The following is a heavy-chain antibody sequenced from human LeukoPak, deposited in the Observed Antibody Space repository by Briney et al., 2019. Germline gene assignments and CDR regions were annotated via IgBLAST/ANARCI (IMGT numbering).Heavy chain of an antibody. J-gene: IGHJ5*02. D-gene: IGHD2-21*02. CDR2: IIPILGIA. CDR3: ARDRRERYCGGDCYSGIDP. CDR1: GGTFSSYA. V-gene: IGHV1-69*04. Sequence: ASVKVSCKASGGTFSSYAIGWVRQAPGQGLEWMGRIIPILGIANYAQKFQGRVTITADKSTSTAYMELSSLRSEDTAVYYCARDRRERYCGGDCYSGIDPWGQGTLVTVSS.